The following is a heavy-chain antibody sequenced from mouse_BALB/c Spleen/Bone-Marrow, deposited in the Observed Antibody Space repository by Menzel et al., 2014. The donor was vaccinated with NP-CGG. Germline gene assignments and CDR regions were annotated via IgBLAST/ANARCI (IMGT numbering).Heavy chain of an antibody. V-gene: IGHV3-1*02. D-gene: IGHD1-1*01. J-gene: IGHJ2*01. Sequence: EVQLQQSGPDLVKPSQSLSLTCTVTGYSITSGYSWHWIRQFPGNKLEWMGYIHYSGSTNYNPSLKSRISITRDTSKDQFFLQLNSVTTEDTATYYCASITTVVAPFDYWGQGTTLTVSS. CDR1: GYSITSGYS. CDR3: ASITTVVAPFDY. CDR2: IHYSGST.